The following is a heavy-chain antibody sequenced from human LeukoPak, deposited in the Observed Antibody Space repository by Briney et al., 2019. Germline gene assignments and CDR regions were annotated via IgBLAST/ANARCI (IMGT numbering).Heavy chain of an antibody. Sequence: TTSETLSLTCTVSGYSISSGYYWGWIRQPPGKGLEWIGSIYHSGSTYYNPSLKSRVTISVDTSKNQFSLKLSSVTAADTAVYYCARVQTGLYCGGDCYDFDYWGQGTLVTVSS. D-gene: IGHD2-21*02. CDR2: IYHSGST. V-gene: IGHV4-38-2*02. J-gene: IGHJ4*02. CDR1: GYSISSGYY. CDR3: ARVQTGLYCGGDCYDFDY.